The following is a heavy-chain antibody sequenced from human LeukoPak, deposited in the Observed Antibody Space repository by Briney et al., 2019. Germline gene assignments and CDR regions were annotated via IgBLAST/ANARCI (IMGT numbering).Heavy chain of an antibody. CDR1: GGSISSYY. J-gene: IGHJ5*02. CDR2: IYYSGST. Sequence: PSETLSLTCTVSGGSISSYYWSWIRQPPGKGLEWIGYIYYSGSTNYNPSLKSRVTITVETYTNQFSLKLSSVTGADPAVYYCSRCFSVRWVWFDPWGQGTLVTVSS. CDR3: SRCFSVRWVWFDP. D-gene: IGHD3-10*01. V-gene: IGHV4-59*01.